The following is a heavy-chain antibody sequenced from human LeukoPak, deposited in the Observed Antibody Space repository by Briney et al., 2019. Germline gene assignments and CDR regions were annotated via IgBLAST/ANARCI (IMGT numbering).Heavy chain of an antibody. D-gene: IGHD3-22*01. CDR1: GFTFSSYA. CDR3: AKAILYYNDISGYYDFDY. J-gene: IGHJ4*02. CDR2: ISYDGSNK. Sequence: GGSLRLSCAASGFTFSSYAMHWVRQTPGKGLEWVAVISYDGSNKFFAVSVKGRFTISRDNSKKTLFLQMNSLRAEDTAVYFCAKAILYYNDISGYYDFDYWGQGTLVTVSS. V-gene: IGHV3-30-3*01.